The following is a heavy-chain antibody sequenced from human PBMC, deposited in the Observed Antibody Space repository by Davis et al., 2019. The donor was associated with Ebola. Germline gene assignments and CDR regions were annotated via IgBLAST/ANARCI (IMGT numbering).Heavy chain of an antibody. D-gene: IGHD3-16*01. Sequence: GGSLRLSCAASGFTFSSYNMNWVRQAPGKGLEWVSGMSGSGGSTYYADSVKGRFTISRDNSKNTLYLQMDSLRAEDTAIYFCAKVDYGDYWGQGTLATVSS. J-gene: IGHJ4*02. CDR1: GFTFSSYN. CDR2: MSGSGGST. V-gene: IGHV3-23*01. CDR3: AKVDYGDY.